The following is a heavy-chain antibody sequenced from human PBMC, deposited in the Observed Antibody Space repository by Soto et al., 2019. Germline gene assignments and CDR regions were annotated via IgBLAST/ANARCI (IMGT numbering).Heavy chain of an antibody. Sequence: PSETLSLTCTVSGGSISSYYWSWIRQPPGKGLEWIGYIYYSGSTNYNPSLKSRVTISVDTSKNQFSLKLSSVTAADTAVYYCARTRHEQWLVRADAFDIWGQGTMVTVSS. D-gene: IGHD6-19*01. CDR2: IYYSGST. CDR1: GGSISSYY. V-gene: IGHV4-59*01. CDR3: ARTRHEQWLVRADAFDI. J-gene: IGHJ3*02.